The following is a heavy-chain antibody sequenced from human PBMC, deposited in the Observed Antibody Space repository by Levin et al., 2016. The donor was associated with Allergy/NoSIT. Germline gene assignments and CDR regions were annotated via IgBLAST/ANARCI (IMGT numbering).Heavy chain of an antibody. D-gene: IGHD1-26*01. CDR3: ARDAGGTTNY. CDR1: GSIFNSYE. Sequence: GESLKISCTDSGSIFNSYEVNWVRQAPGKGLEWISCMTNFGSSIYYADSVKGRFTISRDNAKKSLYLQMDSLRAEDTAVYYCARDAGGTTNYWGQGILVTVSS. CDR2: MTNFGSSI. J-gene: IGHJ4*02. V-gene: IGHV3-48*03.